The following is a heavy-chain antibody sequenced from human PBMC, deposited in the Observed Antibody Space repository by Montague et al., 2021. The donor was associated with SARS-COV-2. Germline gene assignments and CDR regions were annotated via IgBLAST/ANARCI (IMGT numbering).Heavy chain of an antibody. D-gene: IGHD4-17*01. V-gene: IGHV2-5*02. CDR3: AHSYGDYLFDY. Sequence: PALVKPTQTLTLICSFSGFSLDTRGAAVAWIRQPPGKALEWLALIYWDDDKPYSPSLKSRLTITKDTSKSQVVLTMTNMDPVDTATYYCAHSYGDYLFDYWGQGTLATVSS. J-gene: IGHJ4*02. CDR1: GFSLDTRGAA. CDR2: IYWDDDK.